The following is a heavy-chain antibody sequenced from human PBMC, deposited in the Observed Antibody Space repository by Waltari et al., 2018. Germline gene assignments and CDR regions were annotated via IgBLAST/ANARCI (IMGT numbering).Heavy chain of an antibody. Sequence: EVQLVESGGGLVQPGGSLRLSCAASGFTVRSYAMRWVRQAPGRGLEWVSSISGSDGRTNYADSAKGRFTISRDNVKNTLFLQMNSLRADDAAVYYCAKDLGGFSGSHWYFDLWGRGTLVTVSS. D-gene: IGHD5-12*01. V-gene: IGHV3-23*04. CDR1: GFTVRSYA. CDR2: ISGSDGRT. CDR3: AKDLGGFSGSHWYFDL. J-gene: IGHJ2*01.